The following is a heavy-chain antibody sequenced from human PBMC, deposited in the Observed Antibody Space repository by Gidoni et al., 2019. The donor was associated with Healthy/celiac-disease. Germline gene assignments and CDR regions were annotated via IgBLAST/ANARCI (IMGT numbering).Heavy chain of an antibody. Sequence: EVQLLESGGGLVQPGGSLRLSCAASGFTFSSYAMSWVRQAPGKGLEWVSAISGSGGSTYYADSVKGRFTISRDNSKNTLYLQMNSLRAEDTAVYYCAKGDDYDSSGYEFHAFDIWGQGTMVTVSS. CDR2: ISGSGGST. D-gene: IGHD3-22*01. J-gene: IGHJ3*02. V-gene: IGHV3-23*01. CDR1: GFTFSSYA. CDR3: AKGDDYDSSGYEFHAFDI.